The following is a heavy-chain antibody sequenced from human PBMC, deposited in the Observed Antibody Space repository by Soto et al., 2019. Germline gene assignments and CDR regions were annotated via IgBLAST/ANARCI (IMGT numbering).Heavy chain of an antibody. Sequence: PGWSLRLSCAASEFTFSNYAMSWVRQATGKGLEWVSAISYGGGTTYYADSVKGRFTISRDNSKNTLYLQMNSLRAEDTAVYYCAKNPGYYYDSTGYHFDYWGQGTLVTVSS. D-gene: IGHD3-22*01. CDR2: ISYGGGTT. V-gene: IGHV3-23*01. CDR3: AKNPGYYYDSTGYHFDY. CDR1: EFTFSNYA. J-gene: IGHJ4*02.